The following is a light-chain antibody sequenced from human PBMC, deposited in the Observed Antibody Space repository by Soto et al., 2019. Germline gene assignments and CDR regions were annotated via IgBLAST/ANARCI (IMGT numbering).Light chain of an antibody. Sequence: EIVLTQSPATLSLSPGERATLSCRASQSVTNSLAWYQQKPGQAPRLLVYDASNRATGIPARFGGSGSGTDFTLTISSLEPEDFAVYYCQQYGSSITFGQGTRLEI. J-gene: IGKJ5*01. CDR1: QSVTNS. CDR2: DAS. V-gene: IGKV3-11*01. CDR3: QQYGSSIT.